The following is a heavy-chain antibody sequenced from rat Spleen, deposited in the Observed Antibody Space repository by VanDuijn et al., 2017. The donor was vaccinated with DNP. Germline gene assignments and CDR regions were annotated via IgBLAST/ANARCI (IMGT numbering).Heavy chain of an antibody. CDR3: ATRAPY. V-gene: IGHV5S10*01. Sequence: EVQLVESGGGLVQPGRSLKLSCAASGFTFSDYNMAWVRQAPKKGLEWVATIIYDGSRNYYRDSVKGRFTISRDNVESTLYLQMDSLRSEDTATYYCATRAPYWGQGVMVTVSS. D-gene: IGHD3-1*01. CDR1: GFTFSDYN. CDR2: IIYDGSRN. J-gene: IGHJ2*01.